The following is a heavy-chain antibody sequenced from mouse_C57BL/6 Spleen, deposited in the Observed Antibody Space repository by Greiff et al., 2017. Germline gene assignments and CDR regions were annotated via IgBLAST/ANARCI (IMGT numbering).Heavy chain of an antibody. Sequence: QVQLQQSGAELARPGASVKMSCKASGYTFTSYTMHWVKQRPGQGLEWIGYINPSSGYTKYNQKFKDKATLTADKSSSTAYMQLSSLTSEDSAVYYCARRDGYDAIDYWGQGTSVTVSS. CDR1: GYTFTSYT. CDR2: INPSSGYT. J-gene: IGHJ4*01. CDR3: ARRDGYDAIDY. V-gene: IGHV1-4*01. D-gene: IGHD2-3*01.